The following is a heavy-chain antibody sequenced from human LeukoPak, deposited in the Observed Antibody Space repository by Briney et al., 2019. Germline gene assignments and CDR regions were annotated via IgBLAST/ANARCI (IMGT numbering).Heavy chain of an antibody. J-gene: IGHJ4*02. CDR2: IRQDGSEK. D-gene: IGHD2-15*01. Sequence: PGGSLRLSCAASGFTFSDYWMTWVRQAPGKGLEWVANIRQDGSEKYHVDSVKGRFTISRDNTKNSVYLQMNSLRAEDTAVYYCARISCSRSSCYGVYDYWGQGSLVTVSS. CDR1: GFTFSDYW. V-gene: IGHV3-7*01. CDR3: ARISCSRSSCYGVYDY.